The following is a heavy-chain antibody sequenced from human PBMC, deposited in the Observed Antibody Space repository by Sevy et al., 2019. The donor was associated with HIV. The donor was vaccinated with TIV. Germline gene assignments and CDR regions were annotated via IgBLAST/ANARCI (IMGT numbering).Heavy chain of an antibody. D-gene: IGHD6-13*01. CDR1: GFTVSRNF. CDR3: AKDISDGSSFFTKGAFDI. V-gene: IGHV3-53*01. CDR2: IYSDGTT. J-gene: IGHJ3*02. Sequence: GGSLRLSCAASGFTVSRNFMSWIRQAPGKGLEWVSIIYSDGTTFYADSVKGRFTISRDNSRNTLYLQMNTLRVEDTAVYYCAKDISDGSSFFTKGAFDIWGQGTMVTVSS.